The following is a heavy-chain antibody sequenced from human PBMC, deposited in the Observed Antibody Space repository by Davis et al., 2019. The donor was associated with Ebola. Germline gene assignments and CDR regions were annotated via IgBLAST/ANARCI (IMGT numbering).Heavy chain of an antibody. V-gene: IGHV3-30*04. CDR2: ISYDGSNK. Sequence: GESLKISCAASGFTFSSYAMHWVRQAPGKGLEWVAVISYDGSNKYYADSVKGRFTISRDNSKNTLYLQMNSLRAEDTAVYYCAKDTTGYSSSWYEFSWFDPWGQGTLVTVSS. CDR3: AKDTTGYSSSWYEFSWFDP. J-gene: IGHJ5*02. CDR1: GFTFSSYA. D-gene: IGHD6-13*01.